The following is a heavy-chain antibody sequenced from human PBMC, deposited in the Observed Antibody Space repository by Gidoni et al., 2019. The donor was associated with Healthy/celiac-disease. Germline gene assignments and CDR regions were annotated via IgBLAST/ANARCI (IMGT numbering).Heavy chain of an antibody. V-gene: IGHV2-5*02. CDR1: GFSLSTSGVG. CDR3: AHRDPLYGGKSFDY. Sequence: QITLKESGPTLVKPTQTLTLTCTFSGFSLSTSGVGVGWIRQPPGKALEWLALIYWDDYKRYSPSLKRRLTITKDTSKNQVVLTMTNMDPVDTATYYCAHRDPLYGGKSFDYWGQGTLVTVSS. D-gene: IGHD4-17*01. CDR2: IYWDDYK. J-gene: IGHJ4*02.